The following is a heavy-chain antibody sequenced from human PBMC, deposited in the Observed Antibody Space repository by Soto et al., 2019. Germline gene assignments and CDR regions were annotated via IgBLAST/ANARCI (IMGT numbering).Heavy chain of an antibody. V-gene: IGHV1-69*13. D-gene: IGHD2-8*01. CDR3: ATARGLTMVYAIRGWFDP. CDR2: IIPIFGTA. Sequence: ASVKVSCKASGYTFSSHDINWVRQAPGQGLEWMGGIIPIFGTANYAQKFQGRVTITADESTSTAYMELSSLRSEDTAVYYCATARGLTMVYAIRGWFDPWGQGTLVTVSS. J-gene: IGHJ5*02. CDR1: GYTFSSHD.